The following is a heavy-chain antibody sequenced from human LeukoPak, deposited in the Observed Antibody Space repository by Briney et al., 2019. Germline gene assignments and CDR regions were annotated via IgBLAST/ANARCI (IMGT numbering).Heavy chain of an antibody. Sequence: PSVKLSRNGTGSAGTSSSNHWSRNRQRQGQGLKGIGNINDSGSTNDNPSLKSRVTISVDTSKNQFSLKLSSVTAADTAVYYCARDVRRDGLFDYWGQGTLVTVSS. J-gene: IGHJ4*02. CDR3: ARDVRRDGLFDY. CDR2: INDSGST. D-gene: IGHD5-24*01. CDR1: AGTSSSNH. V-gene: IGHV4-59*01.